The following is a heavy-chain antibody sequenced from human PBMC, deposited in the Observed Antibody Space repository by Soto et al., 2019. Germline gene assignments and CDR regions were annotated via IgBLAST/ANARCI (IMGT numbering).Heavy chain of an antibody. J-gene: IGHJ4*02. V-gene: IGHV3-30-3*01. Sequence: GGSLRLSCAASGFTFSSYAMHWVRQAPGKGLEWVAVISYDGSNKYYADSVKGRFTISRDNSKNTLYLQMNSLRAEDTAVYYCARDRTHIVVVPAASFDYWGQGTLVTVSS. CDR1: GFTFSSYA. CDR2: ISYDGSNK. D-gene: IGHD2-21*02. CDR3: ARDRTHIVVVPAASFDY.